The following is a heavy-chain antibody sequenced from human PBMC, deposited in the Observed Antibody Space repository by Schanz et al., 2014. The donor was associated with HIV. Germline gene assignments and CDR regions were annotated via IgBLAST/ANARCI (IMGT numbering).Heavy chain of an antibody. CDR3: ASGRFDTVIWWGDAFLI. D-gene: IGHD5-18*01. J-gene: IGHJ3*02. CDR1: GYTFSDYD. Sequence: QVQLVQSGAEVREPGASVKVSCETSGYTFSDYDINWVRQAPGQGLEWMGGIIPIFGTTNYAQKFQGRVTITADESTSTAYMELSSLRSEDTAVYYCASGRFDTVIWWGDAFLIWGRGTMVTVSS. V-gene: IGHV1-69*01. CDR2: IIPIFGTT.